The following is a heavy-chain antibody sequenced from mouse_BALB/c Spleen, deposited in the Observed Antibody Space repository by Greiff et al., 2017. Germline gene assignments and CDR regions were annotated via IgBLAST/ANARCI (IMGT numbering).Heavy chain of an antibody. J-gene: IGHJ3*01. CDR2: IYPGDGDT. CDR3: ARDYGYDGFAY. Sequence: VKLVESGAELARPGASVKLSCKASGYTFTSYWMQWVKQRPGQGLEWIGAIYPGDGDTRYTQKFKGKATLTADKSSSTAYMQLSSLASEDSAVYYCARDYGYDGFAYWGQGTLVTVSA. V-gene: IGHV1-87*01. D-gene: IGHD2-2*01. CDR1: GYTFTSYW.